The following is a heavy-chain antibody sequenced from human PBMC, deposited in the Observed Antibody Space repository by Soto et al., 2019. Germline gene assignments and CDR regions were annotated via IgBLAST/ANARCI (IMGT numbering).Heavy chain of an antibody. CDR3: ARRRYCGADCYSHDYYGMDV. V-gene: IGHV1-69*02. Sequence: QVHLVQSGAEVKKPGSSVKVSCQASGSTFSSYTVSWVSQAPGQGLEWMGRILPVLGVTNYAPKFKGRVTITADKSKTTAYIELSSLRSGDTAVYYCARRRYCGADCYSHDYYGMDVWGQGATVTVSS. CDR2: ILPVLGVT. CDR1: GSTFSSYT. D-gene: IGHD2-21*02. J-gene: IGHJ6*02.